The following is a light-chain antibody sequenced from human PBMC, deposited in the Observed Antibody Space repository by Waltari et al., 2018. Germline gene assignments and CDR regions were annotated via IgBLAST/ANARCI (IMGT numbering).Light chain of an antibody. CDR1: ISDVGAYNY. CDR3: SSYTTSGTLI. V-gene: IGLV2-14*03. J-gene: IGLJ2*01. Sequence: QSALTQPASVSGSPGQSITISCTGTISDVGAYNYVLWYQQHPGKPPQLIIYAGTKRPSGVSNRFSGSKSGTTASLTISGLQAEDEADFYCSSYTTSGTLIFGGGTKLTVL. CDR2: AGT.